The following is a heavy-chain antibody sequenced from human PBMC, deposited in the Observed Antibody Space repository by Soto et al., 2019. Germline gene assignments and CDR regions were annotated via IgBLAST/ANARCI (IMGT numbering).Heavy chain of an antibody. CDR2: IYYSGST. D-gene: IGHD3-22*01. J-gene: IGHJ5*02. CDR3: ARRNYYDSNWFDP. V-gene: IGHV4-39*01. Sequence: ETLSLTCTVSGGSISSSSYYWGWIRQPPGKGLEWIGSIYYSGSTYYNPSLKSRVTISVDTSKNQFSLKLSSVTAADTAVYYCARRNYYDSNWFDPWGQGPLVTVSS. CDR1: GGSISSSSYY.